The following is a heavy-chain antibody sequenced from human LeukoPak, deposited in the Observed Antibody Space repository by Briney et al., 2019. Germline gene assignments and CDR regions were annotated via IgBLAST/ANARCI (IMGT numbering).Heavy chain of an antibody. CDR1: GFSLSSSGVA. CDR2: IYWNDDK. Sequence: ESGPTLVKPTQTLTLTCTFSGFSLSSSGVAVGWIRQPPGKALEWLAVIYWNDDKRYTPYLKSRLTITKDTSKNQVVFTMTNMDPVDTATYYCVRLLGDFDYWGQGTLDTVSS. V-gene: IGHV2-5*01. J-gene: IGHJ4*02. CDR3: VRLLGDFDY. D-gene: IGHD1-26*01.